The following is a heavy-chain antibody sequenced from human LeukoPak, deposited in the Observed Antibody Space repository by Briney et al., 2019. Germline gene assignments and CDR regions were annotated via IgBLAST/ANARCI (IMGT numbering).Heavy chain of an antibody. CDR2: ISGSGGST. V-gene: IGHV3-23*01. CDR1: GFTFSSYA. D-gene: IGHD4-17*01. CDR3: AKDSIRSVTTFDY. J-gene: IGHJ4*02. Sequence: GGSLRLSCAASGFTFSSYAMSWVRQAPGKGLEWVSAISGSGGSTYYADSVKGRFTISRDNSKNTLYLQMNSQRAEDTAVYYCAKDSIRSVTTFDYWGQGTQVTVSS.